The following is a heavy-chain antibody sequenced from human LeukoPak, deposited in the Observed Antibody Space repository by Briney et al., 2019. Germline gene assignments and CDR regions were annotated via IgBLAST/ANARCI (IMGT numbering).Heavy chain of an antibody. Sequence: GASVKVSCKASGYTFTSYGISWVRQAPGQGLEWMGWISAYNGNTNYAQKLQGRVTMTTDTPTSTAYMELRSLRSDDTAVYYCARVGGNYDSLFVGFWGQGTLVTVSS. J-gene: IGHJ4*02. D-gene: IGHD3-22*01. CDR1: GYTFTSYG. CDR2: ISAYNGNT. V-gene: IGHV1-18*01. CDR3: ARVGGNYDSLFVGF.